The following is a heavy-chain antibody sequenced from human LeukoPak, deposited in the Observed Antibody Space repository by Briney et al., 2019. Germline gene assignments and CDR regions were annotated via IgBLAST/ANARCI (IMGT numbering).Heavy chain of an antibody. V-gene: IGHV4-34*01. Sequence: PSVTLSLTCAVYVGPFSGYYWSWTRHPPGEGLEGIWEINHSGSTNYNPSLHSRVTISVDTSKNQFSLQLSSVTAADTAVYYCARGPRRGSRHFDYWGQGTLVTVSS. D-gene: IGHD1-26*01. CDR3: ARGPRRGSRHFDY. J-gene: IGHJ4*02. CDR1: VGPFSGYY. CDR2: INHSGST.